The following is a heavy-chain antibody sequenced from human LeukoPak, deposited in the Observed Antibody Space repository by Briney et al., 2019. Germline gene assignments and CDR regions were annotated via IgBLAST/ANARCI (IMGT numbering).Heavy chain of an antibody. Sequence: GRSLRLSCAASGFTFSSYAMHWVRQAPGKGLEWVAVISKDAFNYYYGDSVKGRFTISRDNSKNTLYLQMNSLRPEDTALYYCARGVYTSSWSLDSWGQGTLVTVSS. V-gene: IGHV3-30*14. D-gene: IGHD6-13*01. CDR1: GFTFSSYA. CDR2: ISKDAFNY. CDR3: ARGVYTSSWSLDS. J-gene: IGHJ4*02.